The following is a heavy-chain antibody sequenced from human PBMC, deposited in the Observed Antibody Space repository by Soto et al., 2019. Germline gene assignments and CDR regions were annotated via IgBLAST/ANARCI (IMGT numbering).Heavy chain of an antibody. CDR1: GFTFSNYW. Sequence: GGSLRLSCAVSGFTFSNYWMHWVRQAPGKGLVWVARINGDGSSTFYADPVKGRFTVSRDTAENTVFLQMDSLRAEDTAVYYCARDNWNTVWGQGTVVTVSS. CDR2: INGDGSST. D-gene: IGHD1-20*01. J-gene: IGHJ3*01. V-gene: IGHV3-74*01. CDR3: ARDNWNTV.